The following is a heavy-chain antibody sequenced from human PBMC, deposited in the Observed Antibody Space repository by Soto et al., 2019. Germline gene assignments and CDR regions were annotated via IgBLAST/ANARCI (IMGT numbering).Heavy chain of an antibody. CDR1: GFTFSSYA. CDR2: ISGSGGST. D-gene: IGHD6-6*01. Sequence: GGSLRLSCAASGFTFSSYAMSWVRQAPGKGLEWVSAISGSGGSTYYADSVKGRFTISRDNSKNTLYLQMNSLRAEDTAVYYCAKMGSREYYYYYGMDVWGQGTTVTVSS. J-gene: IGHJ6*02. V-gene: IGHV3-23*01. CDR3: AKMGSREYYYYYGMDV.